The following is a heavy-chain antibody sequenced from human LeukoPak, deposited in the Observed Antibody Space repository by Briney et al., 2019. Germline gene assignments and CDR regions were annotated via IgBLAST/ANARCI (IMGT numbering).Heavy chain of an antibody. J-gene: IGHJ4*02. CDR1: GGSISSSSYY. CDR3: ARHASPSGPFDY. V-gene: IGHV4-39*01. D-gene: IGHD1-26*01. Sequence: SSETLSLTCTVSGGSISSSSYYWGWIRQPPGKGLEWIGSIYYSGSTYYNPSLKSRVTISVDTSKNQFSLKLSSVTAADTAVYYCARHASPSGPFDYWGQGTLVTVSS. CDR2: IYYSGST.